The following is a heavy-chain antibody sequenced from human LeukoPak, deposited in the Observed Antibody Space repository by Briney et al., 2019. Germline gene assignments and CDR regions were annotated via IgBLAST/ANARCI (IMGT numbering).Heavy chain of an antibody. V-gene: IGHV3-7*02. CDR3: ARGPLGGYNSAWFDP. J-gene: IGHJ5*02. CDR2: INLDGSEK. Sequence: GGSLRLSCAAYGFTFSNNWMKWVRQAPGKGLEWVANINLDGSEKNYVDSVKGRFTISRDNAKNSLYLQMNSLRVEDTAVYYCARGPLGGYNSAWFDPWGQGTLVTVSS. CDR1: GFTFSNNW. D-gene: IGHD5-24*01.